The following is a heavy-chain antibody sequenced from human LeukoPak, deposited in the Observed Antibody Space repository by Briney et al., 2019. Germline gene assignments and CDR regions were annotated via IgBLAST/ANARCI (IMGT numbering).Heavy chain of an antibody. J-gene: IGHJ4*02. CDR1: GFTVSSNY. CDR3: ARVTVYYGLDY. V-gene: IGHV3-66*01. CDR2: IYSGGST. Sequence: GGSLRLSCAASGFTVSSNYMSWVHQAPGKGLEWVSIIYSGGSTYYADSVKGRFTISRDNSKNTLYLQMNSLRAEDTAVYYCARVTVYYGLDYWRQGTLVTVSS. D-gene: IGHD3-9*01.